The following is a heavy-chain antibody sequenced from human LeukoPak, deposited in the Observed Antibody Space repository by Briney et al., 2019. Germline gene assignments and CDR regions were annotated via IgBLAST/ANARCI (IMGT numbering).Heavy chain of an antibody. CDR1: GGSISSYY. CDR3: ARVSYYDSSWI. D-gene: IGHD3-22*01. V-gene: IGHV4-59*08. J-gene: IGHJ3*02. Sequence: PSETLSLTCTVSGGSISSYYWSWIRQPPGKGLEWIGYIYCSGSNNYNPSLKSQVTISVDTSKNQFSLKLSSVAAADTAVYYCARVSYYDSSWIWGQGTMVTVSS. CDR2: IYCSGSN.